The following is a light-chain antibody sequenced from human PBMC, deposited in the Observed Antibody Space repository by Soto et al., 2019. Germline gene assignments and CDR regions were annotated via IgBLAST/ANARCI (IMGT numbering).Light chain of an antibody. CDR2: GNS. CDR1: SSNIGTGSD. V-gene: IGLV1-40*01. CDR3: QSYDSSLSSPYV. J-gene: IGLJ1*01. Sequence: QSVLTQPPSVSGAPGQRVTISCTGSSSNIGTGSDVHWYQQLPGTAPKLLICGNSNRPSGVPDRFSGSFSGTSASLAITGLQAEDEADYYCQSYDSSLSSPYVFGTGTKVTVL.